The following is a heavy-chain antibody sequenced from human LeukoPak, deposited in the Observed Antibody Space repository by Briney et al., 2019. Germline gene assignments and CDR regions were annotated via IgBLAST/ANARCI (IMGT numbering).Heavy chain of an antibody. CDR1: GYTFTSYD. J-gene: IGHJ5*02. V-gene: IGHV1-8*01. Sequence: ASVKVSCKASGYTFTSYDINWVRQATGQGLEWMGWMNPNSGNTGYAQKFQGRVTMTRDTSISTAYMELSRLRSDDTAVYYCARDRYYYDSSGYYHNWFDPWGQGTLVTVSS. D-gene: IGHD3-22*01. CDR2: MNPNSGNT. CDR3: ARDRYYYDSSGYYHNWFDP.